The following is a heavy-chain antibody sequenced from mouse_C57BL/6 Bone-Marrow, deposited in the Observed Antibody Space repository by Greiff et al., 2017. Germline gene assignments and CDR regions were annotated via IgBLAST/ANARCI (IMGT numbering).Heavy chain of an antibody. CDR1: GYTFTSYW. CDR2: IYPGSGST. Sequence: QVHVKQPGAELVKPGASVKMSCKASGYTFTSYWITWVKQRPGQGLEWIGDIYPGSGSTNYNEKFKSKATLTVDTSSSTAYMQLSSLTSEDSAVYYCARGPHTTTVVADAMDYWGQGTSVTVSS. J-gene: IGHJ4*01. V-gene: IGHV1-55*01. D-gene: IGHD1-1*01. CDR3: ARGPHTTTVVADAMDY.